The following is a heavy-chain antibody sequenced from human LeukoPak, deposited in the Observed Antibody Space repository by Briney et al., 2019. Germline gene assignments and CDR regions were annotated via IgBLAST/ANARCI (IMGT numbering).Heavy chain of an antibody. CDR2: ISAYNGKT. CDR1: GYTFTSYG. D-gene: IGHD3-22*01. Sequence: ASVKVSCKASGYTFTSYGISWVRQAPGQGLEWMGWISAYNGKTNYAQKLQGRVTMTTDTSTSTAYMELRSLRSDDTAIYYCARDSQYYDRSGYPDYWGQGTLVTVSS. CDR3: ARDSQYYDRSGYPDY. J-gene: IGHJ4*02. V-gene: IGHV1-18*01.